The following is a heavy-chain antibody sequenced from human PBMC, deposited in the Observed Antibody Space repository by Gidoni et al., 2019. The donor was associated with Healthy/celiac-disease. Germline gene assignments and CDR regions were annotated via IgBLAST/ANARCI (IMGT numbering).Heavy chain of an antibody. J-gene: IGHJ5*02. D-gene: IGHD3-10*01. CDR3: AKNKRGVIWPNWFDP. V-gene: IGHV3-9*01. CDR1: GFTFDDYA. Sequence: EVQLVESGGGLVQPGRSLRLSCAASGFTFDDYAMHWVRQAPGKGLGWVSGISGNVGSKGNAALVKGRFTTSRDKAKNPRYLQRNSRRVKETAWNYCAKNKRGVIWPNWFDPWAREPWSPSPQ. CDR2: ISGNVGSK.